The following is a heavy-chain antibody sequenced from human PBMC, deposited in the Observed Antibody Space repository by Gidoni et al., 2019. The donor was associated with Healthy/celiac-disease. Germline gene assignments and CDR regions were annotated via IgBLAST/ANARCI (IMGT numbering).Heavy chain of an antibody. CDR1: GGTFSSYA. CDR3: ARRFYSPFGYSYGNGYGMDV. V-gene: IGHV1-69*01. CDR2: IIPIFGTA. D-gene: IGHD5-18*01. J-gene: IGHJ6*02. Sequence: QVQLVQSGAEVKKPGSSVKVSCKASGGTFSSYAISWVRQAPGQGFEWMGGIIPIFGTANYAQKFQGRVTITADESTSTAYMELSSLRSEDTAVYYCARRFYSPFGYSYGNGYGMDVWGQGTTVTVSS.